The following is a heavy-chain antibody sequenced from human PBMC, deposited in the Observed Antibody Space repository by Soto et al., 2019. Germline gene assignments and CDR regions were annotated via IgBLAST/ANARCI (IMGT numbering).Heavy chain of an antibody. J-gene: IGHJ4*02. CDR2: VSGNGGTT. D-gene: IGHD3-3*01. CDR3: AKGKAHTLFGVDTLFDY. Sequence: PGGSLRLSCAASGFPFGSHAMSWVRRAPGKGLEWVSLVSGNGGTTNYADSVKGRFTISRDNSQKTLYLQMNSLRAEDTAIYYCAKGKAHTLFGVDTLFDYWGQGTLVTVSS. V-gene: IGHV3-23*01. CDR1: GFPFGSHA.